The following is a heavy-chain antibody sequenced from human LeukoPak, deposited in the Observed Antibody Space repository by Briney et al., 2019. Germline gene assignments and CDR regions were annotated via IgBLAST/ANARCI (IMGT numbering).Heavy chain of an antibody. J-gene: IGHJ4*02. CDR2: IWSDGSNK. Sequence: GRSLRLSCTASGFXFANYGMHWVRQAPGKGREWVALIWSDGSNKYYVDSVKGRFTISRDDSKNTVYLQVNSLRVDDTAVYYCARVRGSCTSTSCYMDYWGQGTLVTVSS. CDR3: ARVRGSCTSTSCYMDY. CDR1: GFXFANYG. D-gene: IGHD2-2*01. V-gene: IGHV3-33*01.